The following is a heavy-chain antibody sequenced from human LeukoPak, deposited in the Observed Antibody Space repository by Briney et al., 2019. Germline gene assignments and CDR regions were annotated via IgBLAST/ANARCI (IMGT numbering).Heavy chain of an antibody. CDR1: GFTFSSYW. CDR2: IKQDGSEK. J-gene: IGHJ4*02. Sequence: VGSLRLSCAASGFTFSSYWMSWVRQAPGKGLEWVANIKQDGSEKYYVDSVKGRFTISRDNAKNSLYLQMNSLRAEDTAVYYCARVYDFWSGYPLPYLDYWGQGTLVTVSS. CDR3: ARVYDFWSGYPLPYLDY. V-gene: IGHV3-7*01. D-gene: IGHD3-3*01.